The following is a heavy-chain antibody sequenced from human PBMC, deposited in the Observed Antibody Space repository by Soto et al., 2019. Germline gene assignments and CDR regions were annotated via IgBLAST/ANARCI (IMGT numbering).Heavy chain of an antibody. Sequence: QVQLVQSGAEVKKPGSSVKVSCKASGGTFSSYTISWVRQAPGQGLEWMGRIIPILGIANYAQKFQGRVTITADKSTSTAYTELSSLISEDTAVYCCARVAVPVASDAFDIWGQGTMVTVSS. J-gene: IGHJ3*02. CDR2: IIPILGIA. D-gene: IGHD5-12*01. V-gene: IGHV1-69*02. CDR3: ARVAVPVASDAFDI. CDR1: GGTFSSYT.